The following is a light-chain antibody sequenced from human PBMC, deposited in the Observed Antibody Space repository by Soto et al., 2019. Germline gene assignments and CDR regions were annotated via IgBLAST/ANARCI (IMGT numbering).Light chain of an antibody. CDR1: NIGTKS. CDR3: QVWHSLSALYV. Sequence: SYELTQPPSVSVAPGQTASIPCGGDNIGTKSVHWYQQKSGQAPVLVVYDDRDRPSGIPARFSGSNSGNTATLTISRVEAGDEADYYCQVWHSLSALYVFGPGTKLTVL. V-gene: IGLV3-21*02. J-gene: IGLJ1*01. CDR2: DDR.